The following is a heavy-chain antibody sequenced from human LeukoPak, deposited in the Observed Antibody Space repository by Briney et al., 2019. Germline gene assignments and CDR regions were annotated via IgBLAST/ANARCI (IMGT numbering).Heavy chain of an antibody. D-gene: IGHD1-26*01. V-gene: IGHV1-18*01. CDR3: ARIQPYSGSYDPDTDAFNI. J-gene: IGHJ3*02. Sequence: ASVKVSCKASGYTFTSYGISWVRQAPGQGLEWMGWISAYNGNTNYAQKLQGRVTMTTDTSTSTAYMELSSLRSEDTAVYYCARIQPYSGSYDPDTDAFNIWGQGTMVTVSS. CDR2: ISAYNGNT. CDR1: GYTFTSYG.